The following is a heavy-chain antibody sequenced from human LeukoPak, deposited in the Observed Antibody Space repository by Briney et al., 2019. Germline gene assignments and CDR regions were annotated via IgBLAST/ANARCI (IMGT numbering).Heavy chain of an antibody. CDR3: ASLIAVATN. Sequence: PSETLSLTCAVYGGSFSGYYWSWIRQPPGKGLEWIGEINHSGSTNYNPSLKSRVTISVDTSKNQFSLKLSSVTAADTAVYYCASLIAVATNWGQGTLVTVSS. V-gene: IGHV4-34*01. CDR2: INHSGST. D-gene: IGHD6-19*01. CDR1: GGSFSGYY. J-gene: IGHJ4*02.